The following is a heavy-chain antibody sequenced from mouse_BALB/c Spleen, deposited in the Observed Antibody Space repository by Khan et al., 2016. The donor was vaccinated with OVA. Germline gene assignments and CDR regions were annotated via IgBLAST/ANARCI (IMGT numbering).Heavy chain of an antibody. V-gene: IGHV3-1*02. D-gene: IGHD2-1*01. CDR3: ARCLLWLVAGDY. CDR2: IHYSGIT. J-gene: IGHJ4*01. CDR1: GYSITSGYS. Sequence: EVQLQESGPDLVKPSQSLSLTCTVTGYSITSGYSWHWIRQFPGNRLEWMAYIHYSGITNYNPSLKSRISITRDTSKNQFFLQLNSVTTEDTATYVCARCLLWLVAGDYWGQGTSVTVSS.